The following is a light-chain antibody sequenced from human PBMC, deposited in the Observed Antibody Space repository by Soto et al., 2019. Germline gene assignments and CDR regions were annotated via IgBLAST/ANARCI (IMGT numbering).Light chain of an antibody. J-gene: IGKJ4*01. CDR1: QSISSY. V-gene: IGKV1-39*01. CDR2: DAS. Sequence: DIPMTQSPSSLSASVGDRVTITCRASQSISSYLNWYQQKPGKDPKVLIYDASSLQSGVPSRFSGSGSGTDFTLSISSLQPEDFATYYCQQSYSTPFTYGGGTKVEIK. CDR3: QQSYSTPFT.